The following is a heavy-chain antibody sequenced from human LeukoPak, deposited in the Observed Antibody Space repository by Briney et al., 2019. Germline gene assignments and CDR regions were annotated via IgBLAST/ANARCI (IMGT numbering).Heavy chain of an antibody. CDR2: ISAYDGNT. Sequence: ASVKVSCKASGYTFISYGFSWVRQAPGQGLGWMGWISAYDGNTNSAQKFQGRVIMTTDTSASTAYMELRSLRPDDTAVYYCARDGYGSGKGFFDYWGQGTLVTVSS. D-gene: IGHD3-10*01. CDR1: GYTFISYG. CDR3: ARDGYGSGKGFFDY. V-gene: IGHV1-18*01. J-gene: IGHJ4*02.